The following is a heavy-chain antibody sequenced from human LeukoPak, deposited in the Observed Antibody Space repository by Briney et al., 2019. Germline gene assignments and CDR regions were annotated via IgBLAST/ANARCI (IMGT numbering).Heavy chain of an antibody. Sequence: ETLSLTCTVSGGSISSYYWSWVRQAPGKGLEWVSAISGSGGSTYYADSVKGRFTISRDNSKNTLYLQMNSLRAEDTAVYYCAKAESYYYDSSGYYAPYYYGMDVWGQGTTVTVSS. CDR3: AKAESYYYDSSGYYAPYYYGMDV. D-gene: IGHD3-22*01. CDR1: GGSISSYY. J-gene: IGHJ6*02. CDR2: ISGSGGST. V-gene: IGHV3-23*01.